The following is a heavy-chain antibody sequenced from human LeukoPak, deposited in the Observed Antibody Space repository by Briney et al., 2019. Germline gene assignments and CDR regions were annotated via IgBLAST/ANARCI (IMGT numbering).Heavy chain of an antibody. CDR3: AKDLSGIISGWYGY. Sequence: SETLSLTCTVSGGSISSYYWSWIRQPAGKGLEWIGRIYTSGSTNYNPSLKSRVTMSVDTSKNQFSLKLSSVTAADTAVYYCAKDLSGIISGWYGYWGQGTLVTVSS. CDR2: IYTSGST. J-gene: IGHJ4*02. D-gene: IGHD6-19*01. V-gene: IGHV4-4*07. CDR1: GGSISSYY.